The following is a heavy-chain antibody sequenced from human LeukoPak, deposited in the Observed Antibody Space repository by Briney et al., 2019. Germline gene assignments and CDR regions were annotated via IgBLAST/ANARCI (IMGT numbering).Heavy chain of an antibody. Sequence: ASVKVSCKASGYTFTGYYMHWVRQAPGQGLEWMGWINPNSGGTNYAQKFQGRVTMTRDTSISTAYMELRSLRSDDTAVYYCARVLVYYGSGSGRHYYYYMDVWGKGTTVTVSS. CDR1: GYTFTGYY. J-gene: IGHJ6*03. V-gene: IGHV1-2*02. CDR3: ARVLVYYGSGSGRHYYYYMDV. D-gene: IGHD3-10*01. CDR2: INPNSGGT.